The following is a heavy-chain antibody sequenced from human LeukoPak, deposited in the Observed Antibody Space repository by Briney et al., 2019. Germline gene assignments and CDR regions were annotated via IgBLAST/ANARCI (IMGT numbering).Heavy chain of an antibody. CDR3: ARHVEQRLTPFDY. V-gene: IGHV4-59*08. CDR1: GGSISSYY. Sequence: PSETLFLTCTVPGGSISSYYWSWIRHPPGKGLEWIGYIYYSGSTTYNPSLKSRVTISVDTSKNQFSLKLSSVTAADTAVYYCARHVEQRLTPFDYWGQGILVTVSS. D-gene: IGHD6-19*01. CDR2: IYYSGST. J-gene: IGHJ4*02.